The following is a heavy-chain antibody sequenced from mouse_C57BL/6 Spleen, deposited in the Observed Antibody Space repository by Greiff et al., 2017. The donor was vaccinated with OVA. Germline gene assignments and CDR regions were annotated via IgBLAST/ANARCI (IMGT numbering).Heavy chain of an antibody. CDR2: IDPETGGT. J-gene: IGHJ1*03. CDR3: TREDYDRYFDV. D-gene: IGHD2-4*01. CDR1: GYTFTDYE. V-gene: IGHV1-15*01. Sequence: QVQLQQSGAELVRPGASVTLSCKASGYTFTDYEMHWVKQTPVHGLEWIGAIDPETGGTAYNQKFKGKAILTADKSSSTAYMELRSLTSEDSAVYYCTREDYDRYFDVWGTGTPVTVSS.